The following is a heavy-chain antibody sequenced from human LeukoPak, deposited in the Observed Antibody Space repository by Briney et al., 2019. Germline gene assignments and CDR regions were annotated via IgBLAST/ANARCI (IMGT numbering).Heavy chain of an antibody. CDR3: ASVSTASGGGYFDY. V-gene: IGHV3-30-3*01. Sequence: QPGRSLRLSCAASGFTFSSYAMHWVRQAPGKGLEWVAVISYDGSNKYYADSVTGRFTISRDNSKNTLYLQMNSLRAEDTAVYYCASVSTASGGGYFDYWGQGTLVTVSS. D-gene: IGHD3-16*01. CDR1: GFTFSSYA. J-gene: IGHJ4*02. CDR2: ISYDGSNK.